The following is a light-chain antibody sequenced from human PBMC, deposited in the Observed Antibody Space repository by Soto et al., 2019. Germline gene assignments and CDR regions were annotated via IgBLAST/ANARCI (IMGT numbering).Light chain of an antibody. CDR3: QQTFSPAVT. Sequence: DIHLTQSPSSLSAAVGDRVTITCRASQAILTYLNWFQQKAGKAPEVLIYGASSLRSGVPSRFIGSGSETVFTLTITSLQPEDAGTYFCQQTFSPAVTFGGGTKVDIK. CDR1: QAILTY. CDR2: GAS. J-gene: IGKJ4*01. V-gene: IGKV1-39*01.